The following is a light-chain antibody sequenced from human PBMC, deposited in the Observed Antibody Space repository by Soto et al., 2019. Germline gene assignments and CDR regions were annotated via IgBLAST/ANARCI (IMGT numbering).Light chain of an antibody. CDR1: SSDVGGYND. J-gene: IGLJ1*01. V-gene: IGLV2-14*01. CDR2: EVS. CDR3: SSYKSSSSYV. Sequence: QSVLTQPASVSGSPGQSITISCTGTSSDVGGYNDVSWYQQHPGKAPKLMIYEVSNRPSGVSNRFSGSKSGNTASLTISGLQAEDEADYYCSSYKSSSSYVFGTGTKVTLL.